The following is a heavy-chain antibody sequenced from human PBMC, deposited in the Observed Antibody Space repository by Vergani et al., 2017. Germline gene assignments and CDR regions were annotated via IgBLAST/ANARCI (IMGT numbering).Heavy chain of an antibody. CDR3: ARVSYGSGHADQ. V-gene: IGHV3-53*01. CDR1: GFTVSSNY. Sequence: EVQLVESGGGLIQPGGSLRLSCAASGFTVSSNYMTWVRQPPGKGLEWVSIIYSGGATYYTDSVKGRFTISRDNSKNTLYLQMNSLRVEDTALYYCARVSYGSGHADQWGQGTLVTVSS. J-gene: IGHJ4*02. CDR2: IYSGGAT. D-gene: IGHD6-19*01.